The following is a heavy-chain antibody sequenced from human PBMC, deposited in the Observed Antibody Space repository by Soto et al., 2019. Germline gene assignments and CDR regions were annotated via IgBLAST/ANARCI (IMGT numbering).Heavy chain of an antibody. CDR1: GGTFSSYA. V-gene: IGHV1-69*13. Sequence: GASVKVSCKTSGGTFSSYAISWVRQAPGQGLEWMGGIIPIFDTASYAQKFQGRVTMTADESISTAYMELSSLRSEDTAVYYCARSGAAAGIAWFDPWGQGTLVTVSS. CDR3: ARSGAAAGIAWFDP. D-gene: IGHD6-13*01. J-gene: IGHJ5*02. CDR2: IIPIFDTA.